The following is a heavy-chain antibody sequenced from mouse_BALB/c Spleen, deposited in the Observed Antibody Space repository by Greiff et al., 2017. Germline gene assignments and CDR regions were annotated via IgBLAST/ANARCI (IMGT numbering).Heavy chain of an antibody. D-gene: IGHD2-14*01. Sequence: EVKVVESGGGLVKPGGSLKLSCAASGFTFSSYAMSWVRQTPEKRLEWVATISSGGSYTYYPDSVKGRFTISRDNAKNTLYLQMSNLRSEDTAMYYCARCAIGACYFDYWGQGTTLTVSS. CDR2: ISSGGSYT. CDR1: GFTFSSYA. J-gene: IGHJ2*01. CDR3: ARCAIGACYFDY. V-gene: IGHV5-9-3*01.